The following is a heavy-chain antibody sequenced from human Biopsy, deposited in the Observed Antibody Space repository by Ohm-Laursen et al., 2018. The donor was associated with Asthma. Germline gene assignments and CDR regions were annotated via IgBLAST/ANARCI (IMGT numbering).Heavy chain of an antibody. CDR2: ISYDGSNK. Sequence: SLRLSCSASGFTFSSYGMHWVRQAPGKGLEWVAVISYDGSNKYYADSVKGRFTISRDNSKNTLYLQMNSLRAEDTAVYYCASQSSGPDFWSGYYYFDYRGQGTLVTVSS. J-gene: IGHJ4*02. CDR3: ASQSSGPDFWSGYYYFDY. D-gene: IGHD3-3*01. CDR1: GFTFSSYG. V-gene: IGHV3-30*03.